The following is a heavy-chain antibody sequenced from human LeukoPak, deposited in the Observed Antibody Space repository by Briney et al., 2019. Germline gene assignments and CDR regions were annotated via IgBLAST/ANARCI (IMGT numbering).Heavy chain of an antibody. CDR1: GYTLTGLS. CDR3: ATVPRWGSYYFDY. D-gene: IGHD3-16*01. J-gene: IGHJ4*02. CDR2: LDPEDGET. Sequence: ASVKVSCKVSGYTLTGLSMHWVRQAPGKGLEWMGGLDPEDGETIYAQKFQGRVTMTEDTSTDTAYMELSSLRSEDTAVYYCATVPRWGSYYFDYWGQGTLVTVSS. V-gene: IGHV1-24*01.